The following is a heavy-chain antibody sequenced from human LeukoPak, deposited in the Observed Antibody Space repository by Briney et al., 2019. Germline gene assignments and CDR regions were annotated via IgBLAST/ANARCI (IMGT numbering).Heavy chain of an antibody. CDR1: GFTFSSYG. Sequence: GRSLRLSCAASGFTFSSYGMHWVRQAPGKGLEWVAVISYDGSNKYYADSVKGRFTISRDNSKNTLYLQMNSLRAEDTAVYYCARGFYLRAESGTAPSDWGKGTTVTVSS. CDR3: ARGFYLRAESGTAPSD. J-gene: IGHJ6*04. V-gene: IGHV3-30*03. D-gene: IGHD3-10*01. CDR2: ISYDGSNK.